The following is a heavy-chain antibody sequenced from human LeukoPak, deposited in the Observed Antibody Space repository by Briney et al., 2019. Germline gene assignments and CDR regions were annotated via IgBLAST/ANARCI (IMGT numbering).Heavy chain of an antibody. Sequence: SETLSLTCAVYGGSFSGYYWSWIRQPPGKGPEWIGEINHSGSTNYNPSLKSRVTISVDTSKNQFSLKLSSVTAADTAVYYCARGVYSSSLTHWGQGTLVTVSS. CDR1: GGSFSGYY. J-gene: IGHJ4*02. CDR3: ARGVYSSSLTH. D-gene: IGHD6-13*01. V-gene: IGHV4-34*01. CDR2: INHSGST.